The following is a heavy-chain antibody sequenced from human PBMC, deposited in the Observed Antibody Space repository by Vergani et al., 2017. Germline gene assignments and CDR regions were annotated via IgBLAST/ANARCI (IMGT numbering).Heavy chain of an antibody. CDR1: GYTFTSYY. J-gene: IGHJ4*02. CDR2: INPSGGST. Sequence: QVQLVQSGAEVKKPGASVKVSCKASGYTFTSYYMHWVRQAPGQGLEWMGIINPSGGSTSYAQKFQGRVTRTRDTSTSTVYMELSSLRSEDTAVYYCAKDRERSIAVAGMAFDYWGQGTLVTVSS. CDR3: AKDRERSIAVAGMAFDY. D-gene: IGHD6-19*01. V-gene: IGHV1-46*01.